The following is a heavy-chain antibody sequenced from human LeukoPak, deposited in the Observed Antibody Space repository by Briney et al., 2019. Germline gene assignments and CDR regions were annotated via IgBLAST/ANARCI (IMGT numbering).Heavy chain of an antibody. CDR2: ITGSGGST. V-gene: IGHV3-23*01. J-gene: IGHJ4*02. CDR1: GFTFSTYG. CDR3: ARDQLGAVLYFDY. Sequence: GGTLRLSCVASGFTFSTYGMSWVRQAPGKGLEWVSAITGSGGSTYYADSVKGRFTISRDNSKNTLYLQINSLRVEDTAVYYCARDQLGAVLYFDYWGQGALVTVSS. D-gene: IGHD1-1*01.